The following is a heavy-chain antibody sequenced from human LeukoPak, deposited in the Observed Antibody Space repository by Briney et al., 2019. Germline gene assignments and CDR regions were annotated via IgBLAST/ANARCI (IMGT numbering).Heavy chain of an antibody. J-gene: IGHJ4*02. Sequence: PGGSLRLFCAASGFTFSSYAMSWVREAPGKGLEGVSAISGSGGSTYYADSVKGRFTISRDNAKNTLYLQMNSLRAEDTAVYYCAKNYYDSSGYYWGQGTLVTVSS. D-gene: IGHD3-22*01. CDR1: GFTFSSYA. V-gene: IGHV3-23*01. CDR2: ISGSGGST. CDR3: AKNYYDSSGYY.